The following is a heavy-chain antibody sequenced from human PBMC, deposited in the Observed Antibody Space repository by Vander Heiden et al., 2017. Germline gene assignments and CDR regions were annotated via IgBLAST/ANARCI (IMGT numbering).Heavy chain of an antibody. CDR2: INPSSGGT. V-gene: IGHV1-2*02. CDR3: ATSGTPQAAFDI. J-gene: IGHJ3*02. CDR1: GYTFTGYY. D-gene: IGHD1-7*01. Sequence: QEQLVQSGAEVKKPGASVKVSCKASGYTFTGYYMHWVRQAPGQGREWMGWINPSSGGTKYAQKFQGGVTMTRDTSINTAYMELSRLTSDDTAVFYCATSGTPQAAFDIWGQGTMVTVSA.